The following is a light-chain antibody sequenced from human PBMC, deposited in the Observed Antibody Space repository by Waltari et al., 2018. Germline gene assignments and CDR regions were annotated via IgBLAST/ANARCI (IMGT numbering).Light chain of an antibody. CDR3: QQYDNLRT. J-gene: IGKJ2*01. CDR2: RVS. Sequence: DIQMTQSPSTLYASVGDRVSSTCRASRNVTSWLAWYHQRPGEAPKLLIYRVSSLARGVPSRFSGSGSETEFSLPITSLQPDDLGTYYCQQYDNLRTFGQGTKLEI. V-gene: IGKV1-5*03. CDR1: RNVTSW.